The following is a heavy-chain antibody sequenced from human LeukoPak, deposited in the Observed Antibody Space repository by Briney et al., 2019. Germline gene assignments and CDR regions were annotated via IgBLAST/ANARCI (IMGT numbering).Heavy chain of an antibody. CDR1: GSPFTGYY. CDR3: ARLADCSSSSCRSFDY. J-gene: IGHJ4*02. Sequence: ASLKGCCKPSGSPFTGYYLHCVRHAPGQGLEYMESINPNSGFTNYAQKFQGRVTMTRDTSISTAYMELSRLRSDDTAVYYCARLADCSSSSCRSFDYWGQGTLVTVSS. V-gene: IGHV1-2*02. CDR2: INPNSGFT. D-gene: IGHD2-2*01.